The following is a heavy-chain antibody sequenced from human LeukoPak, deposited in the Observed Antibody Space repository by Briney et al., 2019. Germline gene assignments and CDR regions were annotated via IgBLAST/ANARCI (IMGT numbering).Heavy chain of an antibody. CDR2: INPNSGGT. D-gene: IGHD3-16*01. Sequence: GASVTVSCKASGYTFTGNYIHWLRQAPGQGLEWMGWINPNSGGTNYVQKFQGRVTMTRDTSISTAYMELSRVRSDDTAVYYCVRDDYDYWGQGTLVTVSS. CDR3: VRDDYDY. CDR1: GYTFTGNY. J-gene: IGHJ4*02. V-gene: IGHV1-2*02.